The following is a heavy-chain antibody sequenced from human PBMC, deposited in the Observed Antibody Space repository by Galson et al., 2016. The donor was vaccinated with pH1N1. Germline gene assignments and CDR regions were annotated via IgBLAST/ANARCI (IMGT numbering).Heavy chain of an antibody. D-gene: IGHD4-11*01. CDR2: IHHSGRT. V-gene: IGHV4-34*01. Sequence: ATLSLTCGVLGGSLSGYSWIWIRQPTGKGLEWIGEIHHSGRTIYNPSIKSRVDVSVDTPKNHFSLDLSSVTAAATAIYYCARVEVFSNRRRVWFDPWGQGTLVTVSS. J-gene: IGHJ5*02. CDR3: ARVEVFSNRRRVWFDP. CDR1: GGSLSGYS.